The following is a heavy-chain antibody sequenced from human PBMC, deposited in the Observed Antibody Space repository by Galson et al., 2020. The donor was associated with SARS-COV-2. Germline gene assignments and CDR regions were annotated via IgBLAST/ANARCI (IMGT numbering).Heavy chain of an antibody. CDR2: IYHSGST. CDR1: GGSISSSNW. CDR3: AHRSITMVRGSFDP. Sequence: SETLSLTCAVSGGSISSSNWWSWVRQPPGKGLKWIGEIYHSGSTNYNPSLKSRVTISVDKSKNQFSLKLSSVTAADTATYYCAHRSITMVRGSFDPWGQGTLVTVSS. J-gene: IGHJ5*02. V-gene: IGHV4-4*02. D-gene: IGHD3-10*01.